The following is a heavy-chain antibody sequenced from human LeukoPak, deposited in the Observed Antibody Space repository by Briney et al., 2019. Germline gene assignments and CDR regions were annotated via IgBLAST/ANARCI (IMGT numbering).Heavy chain of an antibody. Sequence: GGSLRLSCAASGFTFSSYGMHWVRQAPGKGLEWVAVISYDGSNKYYADSVKGRFTISRDNSKNTLYLQMNSLRAEDTAVYYCAKDRFTCGETVYYYYGMDVWGQGTTVTVSS. CDR1: GFTFSSYG. J-gene: IGHJ6*02. D-gene: IGHD4-17*01. V-gene: IGHV3-30*18. CDR2: ISYDGSNK. CDR3: AKDRFTCGETVYYYYGMDV.